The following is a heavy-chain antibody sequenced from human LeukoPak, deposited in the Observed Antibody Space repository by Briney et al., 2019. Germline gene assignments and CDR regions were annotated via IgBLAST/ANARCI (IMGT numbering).Heavy chain of an antibody. CDR2: IYYSRST. V-gene: IGHV4-59*08. CDR1: GGSLSRYY. CDR3: ARHSHEVSYFDY. J-gene: IGHJ4*02. D-gene: IGHD2-8*01. Sequence: SETLSLTCTVSGGSLSRYYWSWIRRSPGEGVEGIGYIYYSRSTNYSPTLKIRVTISVDTSKNQFSPKLSSVSAAYTAVYYCARHSHEVSYFDYWGQGTLVTVSS.